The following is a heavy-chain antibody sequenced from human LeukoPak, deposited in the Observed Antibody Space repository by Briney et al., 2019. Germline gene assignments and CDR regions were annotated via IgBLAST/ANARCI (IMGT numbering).Heavy chain of an antibody. V-gene: IGHV1-2*02. CDR2: INPNSGGT. J-gene: IGHJ4*02. CDR1: GYTFTGYY. CDR3: ARRSGWYGGFDY. D-gene: IGHD6-19*01. Sequence: ASVKVSCKASGYTFTGYYMHWVRQAPGQGLEWMGWINPNSGGTNYAQKFQGRVTMTRDTSISTAYMELSRLRSDDTAVYYCARRSGWYGGFDYWGQGTLVTVSS.